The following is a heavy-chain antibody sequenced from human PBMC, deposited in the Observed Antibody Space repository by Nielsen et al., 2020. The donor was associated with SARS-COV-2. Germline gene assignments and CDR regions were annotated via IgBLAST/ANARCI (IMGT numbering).Heavy chain of an antibody. CDR2: IYYSGST. J-gene: IGHJ6*03. V-gene: IGHV4-61*05. CDR1: GGSISSSSYY. Sequence: SETLSLTCTVSGGSISSSSYYWSWIRQPPGKGLEWIGYIYYSGSTNYNPSLKSRVTISVDTSKNQFSLKLSSVTAADTAVYYCARSVAEMVRGYFMDVWGRGTTVTVSS. D-gene: IGHD5-24*01. CDR3: ARSVAEMVRGYFMDV.